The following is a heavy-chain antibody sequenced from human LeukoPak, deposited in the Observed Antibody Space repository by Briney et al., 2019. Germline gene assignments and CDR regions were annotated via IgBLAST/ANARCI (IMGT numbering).Heavy chain of an antibody. CDR3: ARGYAYGPNYYFDY. J-gene: IGHJ4*02. CDR1: GGSISNYY. CDR2: IYYSGST. Sequence: PSETLSRTXSFSGGSISNYYWSWVRQPPGKGLEWIGYIYYSGSTDYNPSLKSRVTISIDTSKNHFSLRLSSVTAADTASYYCARGYAYGPNYYFDYWGQGTLVTVSS. D-gene: IGHD5-18*01. V-gene: IGHV4-59*01.